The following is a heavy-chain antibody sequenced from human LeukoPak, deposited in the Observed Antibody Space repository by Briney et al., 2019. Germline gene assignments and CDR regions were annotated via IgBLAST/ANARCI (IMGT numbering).Heavy chain of an antibody. CDR2: INPNSGGT. D-gene: IGHD2-15*01. J-gene: IGHJ5*02. CDR3: ARAGYCSGGSCYWFDP. V-gene: IGHV1-2*02. Sequence: ASVKVSCKASGYTFTGCYMHWVRQAPGQGLEWMGWINPNSGGTNYAQKFQGRVTMTRDTSISTAYMELSRLRSDDTAVYYCARAGYCSGGSCYWFDPWGQGTLVTVSS. CDR1: GYTFTGCY.